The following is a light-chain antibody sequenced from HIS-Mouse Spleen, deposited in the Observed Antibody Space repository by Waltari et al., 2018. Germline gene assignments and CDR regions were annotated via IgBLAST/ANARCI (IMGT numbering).Light chain of an antibody. Sequence: QSALTQPASVSGSPGQSITISCTGTSSDVGSYNLVSWYQQHPGKAPKLMIYEGSKRSSGVSNRLSGSKSGNTASLTISGLQAEDEADYYCCSYAGSSTWVFGGGTKLTVL. V-gene: IGLV2-23*01. CDR2: EGS. CDR3: CSYAGSSTWV. J-gene: IGLJ3*02. CDR1: SSDVGSYNL.